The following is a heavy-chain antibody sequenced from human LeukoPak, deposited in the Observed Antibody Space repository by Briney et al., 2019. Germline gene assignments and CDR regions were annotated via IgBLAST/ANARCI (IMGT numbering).Heavy chain of an antibody. J-gene: IGHJ4*02. CDR1: GFTFDDYA. CDR3: AKETSGYSSSWGLDY. D-gene: IGHD6-13*01. Sequence: SLRLSCAASGFTFDDYAMHWVRQAPGKGLEWVSGISWNSGSIGYADSVKGRFTISRDNAKNSLYLQMNSLRAEDTALYYCAKETSGYSSSWGLDYWGQGTLVTVSS. CDR2: ISWNSGSI. V-gene: IGHV3-9*01.